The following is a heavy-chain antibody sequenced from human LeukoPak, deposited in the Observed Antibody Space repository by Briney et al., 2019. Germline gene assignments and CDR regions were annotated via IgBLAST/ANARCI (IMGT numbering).Heavy chain of an antibody. CDR1: GYTFTGYD. V-gene: IGHV1-8*03. Sequence: ASVKVSCKASGYTFTGYDINWVRQATGQGLEWMGWMNPNSGNTGYAQKFQGRVTITRNTSISTAYMELSSLRSEDTAAYYCARAIISVSSSSWNDYWGQGTLVTVSS. CDR2: MNPNSGNT. CDR3: ARAIISVSSSSWNDY. D-gene: IGHD6-13*01. J-gene: IGHJ4*02.